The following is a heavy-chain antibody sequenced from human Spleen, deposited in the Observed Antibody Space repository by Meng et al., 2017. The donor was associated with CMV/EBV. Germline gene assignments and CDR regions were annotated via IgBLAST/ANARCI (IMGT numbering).Heavy chain of an antibody. CDR2: MSSSGSNI. V-gene: IGHV3-48*03. D-gene: IGHD3-22*01. CDR1: GFMFRSYE. Sequence: GGSLRLSCAASGFMFRSYEMNWVRQAPGKGLEWVSYMSSSGSNIYYADSVKGRFTTSRDNSKNTLYLQMNSLRAEDTAVYYCAKDLSIVVVTGFDYWGQGTLVTVSS. J-gene: IGHJ4*02. CDR3: AKDLSIVVVTGFDY.